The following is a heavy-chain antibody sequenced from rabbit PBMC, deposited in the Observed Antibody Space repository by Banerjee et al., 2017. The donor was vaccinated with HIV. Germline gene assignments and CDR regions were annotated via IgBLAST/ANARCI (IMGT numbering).Heavy chain of an antibody. J-gene: IGHJ4*01. CDR1: GFTLSSYW. CDR3: ARDLAGVIGWNFNL. Sequence: QEQVEESGGGLVKPGASLTLTCTASGFTLSSYWMCWVRQAPGKGLEWIACIYADNSGSTYYASWAKGRFTISKTSSTTVTLQMTSLTAADTATYLCARDLAGVIGWNFNLWGPGTLVTVS. CDR2: IYADNSGST. V-gene: IGHV1S45*01. D-gene: IGHD4-1*01.